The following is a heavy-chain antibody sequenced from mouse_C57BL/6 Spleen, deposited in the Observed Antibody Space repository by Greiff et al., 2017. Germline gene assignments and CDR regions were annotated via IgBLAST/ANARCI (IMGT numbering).Heavy chain of an antibody. D-gene: IGHD3-2*02. J-gene: IGHJ2*01. CDR2: IYPGSGNT. Sequence: QVQLQQSGAELVRPGASVKLSCKASGYTFTDYYINWVKQRPGQGLEWIARIYPGSGNTYYNEKFKGKATLTAEKSSSTAYMQLSSLTSEDSAVYFCARTAQAFYYFDSWGQGTTLTVSS. CDR3: ARTAQAFYYFDS. CDR1: GYTFTDYY. V-gene: IGHV1-76*01.